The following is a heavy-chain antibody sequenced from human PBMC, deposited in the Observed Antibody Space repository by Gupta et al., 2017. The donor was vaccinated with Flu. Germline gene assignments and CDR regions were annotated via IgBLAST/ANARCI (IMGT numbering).Heavy chain of an antibody. CDR1: GFTFRSYE. J-gene: IGHJ1*01. V-gene: IGHV3-48*03. CDR2: SSRSGSTI. D-gene: IGHD6-13*01. Sequence: ELQLVESGGGLVQPGGSLRLSCAASGFTFRSYEMNWVRQAPGKGLEWVSDSSRSGSTIYYADSVKGRFTISRDNAKNSLYLQMNSLRAEDTAVYYCASPPWQQLVRDSGGGYFQHWGQGTLVTVSS. CDR3: ASPPWQQLVRDSGGGYFQH.